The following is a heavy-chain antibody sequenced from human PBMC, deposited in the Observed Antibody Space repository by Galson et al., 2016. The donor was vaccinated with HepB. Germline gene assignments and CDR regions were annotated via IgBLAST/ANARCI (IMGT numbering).Heavy chain of an antibody. D-gene: IGHD6-6*01. CDR3: ARDRTQRITGRPYDAFDI. CDR2: ISYDGSNK. J-gene: IGHJ3*02. Sequence: SLRLSCAASEFTFSSYAMHWVRQAPGKGLEWVAVISYDGSNKYYADSVKGRFTISRDNSKNTLYMQMNSLRAEDAAVYYCARDRTQRITGRPYDAFDIWGQGTMVTVSS. CDR1: EFTFSSYA. V-gene: IGHV3-30-3*01.